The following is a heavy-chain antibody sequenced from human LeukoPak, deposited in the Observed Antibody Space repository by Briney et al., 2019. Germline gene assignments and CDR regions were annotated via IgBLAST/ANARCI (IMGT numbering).Heavy chain of an antibody. CDR3: ARGTAMVAGYYYYYYVDV. V-gene: IGHV1-8*01. D-gene: IGHD5-18*01. CDR1: GYTFTSYD. J-gene: IGHJ6*03. Sequence: GASVKVSCKASGYTFTSYDINWVRQATGQGLEWMGWMNPNSGNTGYAQKFQGRVTMTRNTSISTAYMELSSLRSEDTAVYYCARGTAMVAGYYYYYYVDVWGKGTTVTVSS. CDR2: MNPNSGNT.